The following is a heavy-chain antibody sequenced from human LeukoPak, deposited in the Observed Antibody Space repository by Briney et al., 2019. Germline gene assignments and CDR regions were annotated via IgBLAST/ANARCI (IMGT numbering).Heavy chain of an antibody. CDR1: GYTFTGYY. CDR3: ARVSFPYYFDY. Sequence: ASVKVSCKASGYTFTGYYMHWVRQAPGQGLEWMGWINPNSGGTSHAQKFQGRVTMTRDTSISTAYMELSRLRSDDTAVYYCARVSFPYYFDYWGQGTLVTVSS. V-gene: IGHV1-2*02. J-gene: IGHJ4*02. CDR2: INPNSGGT.